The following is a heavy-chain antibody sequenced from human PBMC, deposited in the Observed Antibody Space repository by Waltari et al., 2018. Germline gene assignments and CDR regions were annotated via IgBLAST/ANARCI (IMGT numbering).Heavy chain of an antibody. D-gene: IGHD3-22*01. CDR3: AREKKGGYFDY. V-gene: IGHV1-46*01. J-gene: IGHJ4*02. CDR1: YY. CDR2: IRPSGDST. Sequence: YYTHWVRQAPGQVLQWMGLIRPSGDSTNYAQKFRGRVSMTRDTSTNTVYMELGSLTSEDTAVYYCAREKKGGYFDYWGQGTPVTVSS.